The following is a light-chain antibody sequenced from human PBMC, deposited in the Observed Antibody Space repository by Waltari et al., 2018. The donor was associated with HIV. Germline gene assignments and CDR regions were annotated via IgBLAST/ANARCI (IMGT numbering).Light chain of an antibody. CDR2: KDS. J-gene: IGLJ2*01. V-gene: IGLV3-25*03. Sequence: SYELTQPPSVSVSPGQTARITCSGDALPKQYASWYQQKPGQAPVLVIYKDSERPSGIPERFSDSSSGTTVTLTISGVQAEDEADYYCQSADSSGTVVFGGGTKLTVL. CDR1: ALPKQY. CDR3: QSADSSGTVV.